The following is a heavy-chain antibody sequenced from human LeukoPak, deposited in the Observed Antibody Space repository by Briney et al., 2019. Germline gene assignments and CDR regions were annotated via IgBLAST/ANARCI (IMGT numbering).Heavy chain of an antibody. CDR3: ARQGAAGKYYYYYMDV. CDR1: GYSFSSFW. J-gene: IGHJ6*03. D-gene: IGHD6-13*01. Sequence: GESLKISCKGSGYSFSSFWVGWVRQSPGRGLEWMGMVFPGDSDTRYSPSFQGQVTVSADKSIDTAYLQWSSLKASDTAIYYCARQGAAGKYYYYYMDVWGKGTTVTVSS. V-gene: IGHV5-51*01. CDR2: VFPGDSDT.